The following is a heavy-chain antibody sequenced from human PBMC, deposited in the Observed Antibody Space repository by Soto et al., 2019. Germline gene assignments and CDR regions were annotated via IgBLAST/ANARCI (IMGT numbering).Heavy chain of an antibody. J-gene: IGHJ6*02. CDR3: ARAPQGGGLLWFGEPEPPYYYHGMDV. V-gene: IGHV3-74*01. Sequence: EVQLVESGGGLVQPGGSLRLSCAASGFTFSSYWMHWVRQAPGKGLVWVSRINSDGSSTSYADSVKGRFTISRDNAKNTRYLQMNSLRAEDTAVYYCARAPQGGGLLWFGEPEPPYYYHGMDVWGQGTTVTVSS. CDR2: INSDGSST. CDR1: GFTFSSYW. D-gene: IGHD3-10*01.